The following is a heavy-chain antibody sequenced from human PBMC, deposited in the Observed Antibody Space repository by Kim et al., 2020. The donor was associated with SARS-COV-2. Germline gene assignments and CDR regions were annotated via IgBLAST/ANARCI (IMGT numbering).Heavy chain of an antibody. CDR3: IRDNIQPGDL. V-gene: IGHV3-74*01. Sequence: GGSLRLSCAASGFAFSPYWMHWVRQVPGQGLMWVPQIDTDGSITTYAEAVLGRFSISRDNAKNTLYLQMNSLRVEDTAIYYCIRDNIQPGDLWGQGVMVTVSS. CDR2: IDTDGSIT. CDR1: GFAFSPYW. D-gene: IGHD3-16*01. J-gene: IGHJ4*02.